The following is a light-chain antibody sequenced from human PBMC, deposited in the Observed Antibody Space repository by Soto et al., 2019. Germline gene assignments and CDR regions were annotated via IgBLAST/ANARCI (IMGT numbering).Light chain of an antibody. CDR2: EVN. CDR3: TSYTSSTSVL. V-gene: IGLV2-14*01. CDR1: NSDVGGFNY. J-gene: IGLJ3*02. Sequence: QSALTQPASVSGSPGQSITISCTGTNSDVGGFNYVSWYQHHPGKAPKLMIYEVNNRPSGVSNRFSGSKSGNTASLTISGLQTEDEADYYCTSYTSSTSVLFGGGTKLTVL.